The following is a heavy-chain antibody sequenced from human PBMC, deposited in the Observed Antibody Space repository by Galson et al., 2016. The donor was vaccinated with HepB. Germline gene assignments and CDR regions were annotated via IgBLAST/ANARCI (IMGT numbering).Heavy chain of an antibody. J-gene: IGHJ4*02. CDR1: GGIFSNYA. D-gene: IGHD2-2*01. Sequence: SVKVSCKASGGIFSNYAISWVRQAPGQGLEWMGGIIPMFGTTNYAHYAQKFQGRVTISADESTSTADMELSSLRSEDTAVYYWARVKGWSTSCQDYYFDYWGQGTLVTVSS. CDR2: IIPMFGTTNYA. CDR3: ARVKGWSTSCQDYYFDY. V-gene: IGHV1-69*13.